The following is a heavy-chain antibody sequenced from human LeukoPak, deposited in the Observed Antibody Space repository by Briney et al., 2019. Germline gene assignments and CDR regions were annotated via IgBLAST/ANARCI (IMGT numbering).Heavy chain of an antibody. J-gene: IGHJ4*02. D-gene: IGHD1-26*01. V-gene: IGHV4-38-2*02. CDR3: AGSGSYGHYFDY. Sequence: SETLSLTCTVSGYFISSGYYWGWIRQPPGKGLQWIGSIHHSGSTYYNPSLKSRVTISVDTSKNQFSLKLSSVTAADTAVYYCAGSGSYGHYFDYWGQGTLVTVSS. CDR2: IHHSGST. CDR1: GYFISSGYY.